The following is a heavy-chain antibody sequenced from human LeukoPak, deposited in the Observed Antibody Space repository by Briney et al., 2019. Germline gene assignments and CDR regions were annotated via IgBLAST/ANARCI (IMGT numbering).Heavy chain of an antibody. CDR1: GGSFSGYY. J-gene: IGHJ3*02. D-gene: IGHD3-22*01. Sequence: SETLSLTCAVYGGSFSGYYWSWIRQPPGKGLEWIGEINHSGSTNYNPSLKSRVTISVDTSKNQFSLKLSSVTAADTAVYYCARDGLPTPHYDSSGYYLVPNAFDIWGQGTMVTVSS. V-gene: IGHV4-34*01. CDR3: ARDGLPTPHYDSSGYYLVPNAFDI. CDR2: INHSGST.